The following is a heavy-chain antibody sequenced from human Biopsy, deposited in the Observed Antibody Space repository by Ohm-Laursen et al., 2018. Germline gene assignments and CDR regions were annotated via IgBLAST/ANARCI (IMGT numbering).Heavy chain of an antibody. CDR1: GDFVTKHY. Sequence: SDTLSLTCTVSGDFVTKHYWSWIRQPPGKGLEWIGHISYTGCTSYNASLKSRVTISVDTSRNHFSLRLSSLTAADTAVYYCARGSNDFGGLYFPRWGQGTLLTVSS. J-gene: IGHJ4*02. CDR2: ISYTGCT. V-gene: IGHV4-59*02. D-gene: IGHD4-23*01. CDR3: ARGSNDFGGLYFPR.